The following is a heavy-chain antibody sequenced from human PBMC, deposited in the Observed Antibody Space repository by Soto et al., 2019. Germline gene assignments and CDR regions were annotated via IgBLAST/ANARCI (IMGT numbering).Heavy chain of an antibody. Sequence: EVQLLESGGGLVQPGGSLRLSCAASGFTFSSYAITWVRQAPGKGLEWISSISDGYDGPYYAVSVKGRFTISRDNSKSTLSLQMHSLTADDTALYYCAKGSIRRAPGLEFWGQGTLVTVSS. D-gene: IGHD2-21*01. V-gene: IGHV3-23*01. CDR2: ISDGYDGP. CDR3: AKGSIRRAPGLEF. J-gene: IGHJ4*02. CDR1: GFTFSSYA.